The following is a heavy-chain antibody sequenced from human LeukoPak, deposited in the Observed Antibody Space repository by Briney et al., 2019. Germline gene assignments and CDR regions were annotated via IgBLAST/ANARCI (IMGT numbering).Heavy chain of an antibody. D-gene: IGHD6-19*01. Sequence: ASVKVSCKASGYTFTSYGISWVRQAPGQGLEWMGWISAYNGNTNYAQKLQGRVTMTTDTSTSTAYMELRSLRSDDTAVYYCARGAWTIAVAGSFGFYILGQRKKVTVSS. V-gene: IGHV1-18*01. CDR2: ISAYNGNT. CDR3: ARGAWTIAVAGSFGFYI. CDR1: GYTFTSYG. J-gene: IGHJ3*02.